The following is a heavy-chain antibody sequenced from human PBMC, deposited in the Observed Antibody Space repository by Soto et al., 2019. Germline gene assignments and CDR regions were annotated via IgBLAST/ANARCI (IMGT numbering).Heavy chain of an antibody. D-gene: IGHD3-22*01. CDR3: ARDFGARDYYDSSGYYYYYYGMDG. Sequence: PSETLSLTCTVSGGSISSGDYYWSWIRQPPGKGLEWIGYIYYSGSTYYNPSLESRVTISVDTSKNQFSLKLSSVTAADTAVYYCARDFGARDYYDSSGYYYYYYGMDGWGQGTTVTVSS. CDR2: IYYSGST. V-gene: IGHV4-30-4*01. CDR1: GGSISSGDYY. J-gene: IGHJ6*02.